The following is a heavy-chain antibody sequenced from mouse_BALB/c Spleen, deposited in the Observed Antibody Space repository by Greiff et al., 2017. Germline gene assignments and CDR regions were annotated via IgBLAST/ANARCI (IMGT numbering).Heavy chain of an antibody. CDR2: IWGDGST. CDR1: GFSLTGYG. CDR3: ARGLLRYGYWYFDV. V-gene: IGHV2-6-7*01. D-gene: IGHD1-1*01. J-gene: IGHJ1*01. Sequence: VMLVESGPGLVAPSQSLSITCTVSGFSLTGYGVNWVRQPPGKGLEWLGMIWGDGSTDYNSALKSRLSISKDNSKSQVFLKMNSLQTDDTARYYCARGLLRYGYWYFDVWGAGTTVTVSS.